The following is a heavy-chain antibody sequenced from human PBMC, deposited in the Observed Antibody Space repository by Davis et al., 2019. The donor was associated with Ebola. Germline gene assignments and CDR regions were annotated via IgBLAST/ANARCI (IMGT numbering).Heavy chain of an antibody. V-gene: IGHV3-30*02. CDR2: ISTDGSNK. CDR3: AKDIHWYGMDV. D-gene: IGHD1-1*01. J-gene: IGHJ6*02. Sequence: GGSLRLSCAASGLTFSSSAIHWVRQATGKGLEWVAFISTDGSNKYYADSAKGRFTISRDSSKSTVYLQMNSLRVEDTAIYYCAKDIHWYGMDVWGQGTTVTVSS. CDR1: GLTFSSSA.